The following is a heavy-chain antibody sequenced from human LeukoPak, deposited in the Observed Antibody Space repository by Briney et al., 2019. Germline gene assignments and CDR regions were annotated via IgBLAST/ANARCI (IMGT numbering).Heavy chain of an antibody. CDR2: ISSSSSTI. J-gene: IGHJ6*02. Sequence: ETLSLTCTVSGGSISSGGYYWSWVRQAPGKGLEWVSYISSSSSTIYYADSVKGRFTISRDNAKNSLYLQMNSLRAEDTAVYYCARVLTYYDFWSGSLGEYYYGMDVWGQGTTVTVSS. CDR3: ARVLTYYDFWSGSLGEYYYGMDV. CDR1: GGSISSGGYY. D-gene: IGHD3-3*01. V-gene: IGHV3-48*01.